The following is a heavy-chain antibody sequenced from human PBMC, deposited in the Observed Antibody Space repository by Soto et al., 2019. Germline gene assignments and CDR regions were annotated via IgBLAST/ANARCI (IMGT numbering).Heavy chain of an antibody. CDR3: ARDLSFGSLDFDY. D-gene: IGHD3-16*01. J-gene: IGHJ4*02. CDR2: FWADGRSN. V-gene: IGHV3-33*01. CDR1: GFTFSSSG. Sequence: GGSLRLSCAASGFTFSSSGMHWVRQAPGKGLEWVADFWADGRSNYYADSVKGRFTISRDNSKNTVFLQMNSLRAEDTAVYYCARDLSFGSLDFDYWGRGTLVTVSS.